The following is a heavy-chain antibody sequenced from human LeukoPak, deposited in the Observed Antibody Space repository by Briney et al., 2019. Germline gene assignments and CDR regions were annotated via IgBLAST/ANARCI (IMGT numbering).Heavy chain of an antibody. CDR1: GCTFSTYG. CDR3: ARSDVDMAA. CDR2: ISNDGNNK. J-gene: IGHJ5*02. D-gene: IGHD5-12*01. V-gene: IGHV3-30*03. Sequence: PGRSLRLSCAASGCTFSTYGVHWVRQAPGKGLEWVAVISNDGNNKLYGDSVKGRFTISRDNSKNTLYLQMNSLRAEDTAVYYCARSDVDMAAWGQGTLVTVSS.